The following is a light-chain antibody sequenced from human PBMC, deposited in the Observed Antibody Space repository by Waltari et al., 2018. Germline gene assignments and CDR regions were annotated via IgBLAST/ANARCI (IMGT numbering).Light chain of an antibody. CDR1: SSNVGVNY. CDR3: ATWDDSLNAWV. CDR2: RSY. V-gene: IGLV1-47*01. Sequence: QPVLTQSPSASGTPGQRVTMSCSGGSSNVGVNYVYLYQQFPGTAPRLLSYRSYQRPSGVPDRFSGSKSGTSASLAISGLRCEDEADYYCATWDDSLNAWVFGGGTRLTAL. J-gene: IGLJ3*02.